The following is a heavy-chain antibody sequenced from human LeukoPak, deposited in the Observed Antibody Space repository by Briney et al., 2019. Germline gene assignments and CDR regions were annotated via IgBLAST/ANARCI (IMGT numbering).Heavy chain of an antibody. J-gene: IGHJ4*02. D-gene: IGHD6-25*01. V-gene: IGHV4-39*01. CDR3: AKSRWIAAGPFDY. CDR2: IDYGGST. Sequence: PSETLSLTCTVSGGSMSSSSYYWGWIRQPPGKGLEWIGSIDYGGSTYYNPSLKSRVTVSVDTSKNQFSLKVKSVSAADTAIFYCAKSRWIAAGPFDYWGQGALVTVSS. CDR1: GGSMSSSSYY.